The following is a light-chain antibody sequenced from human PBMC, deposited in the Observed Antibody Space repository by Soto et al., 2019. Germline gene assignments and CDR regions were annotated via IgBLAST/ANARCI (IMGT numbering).Light chain of an antibody. J-gene: IGKJ3*01. V-gene: IGKV1-16*02. CDR1: QDISNY. CDR2: GAS. CDR3: QQYNSYPFT. Sequence: DIQMTQSPSSLSASVGDRVTITCRASQDISNYLAWFQQKPGKAPKSLIYGASSLQSGVPSKFSGSVSGTDFTLTFSGLQPEDFATYYCQQYNSYPFTFGPGTKVDIK.